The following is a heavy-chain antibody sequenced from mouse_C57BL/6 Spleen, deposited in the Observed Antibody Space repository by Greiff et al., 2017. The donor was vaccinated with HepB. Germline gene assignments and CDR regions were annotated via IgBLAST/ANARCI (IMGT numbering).Heavy chain of an antibody. CDR3: TRDPHEYYFDY. CDR2: ISSGGDYI. Sequence: EVMLVESGEGLVKPGGSLKLSCAASGFTFSSYAMSWVRQTPEKRLEWVAYISSGGDYIYYADTVKGRFTISRDNARNTLYLQMSSLKSEDTAMYYCTRDPHEYYFDYWGQGTTLTVSS. J-gene: IGHJ2*01. V-gene: IGHV5-9-1*02. CDR1: GFTFSSYA.